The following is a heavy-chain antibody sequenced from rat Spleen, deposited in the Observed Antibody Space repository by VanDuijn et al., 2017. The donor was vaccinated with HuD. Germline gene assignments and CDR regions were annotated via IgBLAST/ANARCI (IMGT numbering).Heavy chain of an antibody. CDR3: ARDSTYASLDY. V-gene: IGHV5-29*01. Sequence: EVQLVESGGGLVQPGRSLNLSCAASGFTFSDYDMAWVRQAPTKGLEWVASINYDGGSTYYPDSVKGRFTISRDNAKSNLYLQMDSLRSEDTATYYCARDSTYASLDYWGQGVTVTVSS. CDR1: GFTFSDYD. J-gene: IGHJ2*01. CDR2: INYDGGST. D-gene: IGHD1-2*01.